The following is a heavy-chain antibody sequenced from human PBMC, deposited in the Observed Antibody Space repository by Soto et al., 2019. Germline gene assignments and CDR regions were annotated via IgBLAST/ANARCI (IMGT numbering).Heavy chain of an antibody. CDR3: AMATGTSSGWKWFDY. J-gene: IGHJ4*02. Sequence: PSPTLSLPCAISGDSVSSNSAAWNWIRQSPSRGLEWLGRTYYRSKWYNDYAVSVKSRITINPDTSKNQFSLQLNSVTPEDTAVYYCAMATGTSSGWKWFDYWGQGTLVTVSS. CDR2: TYYRSKWYN. CDR1: GDSVSSNSAA. D-gene: IGHD6-19*01. V-gene: IGHV6-1*01.